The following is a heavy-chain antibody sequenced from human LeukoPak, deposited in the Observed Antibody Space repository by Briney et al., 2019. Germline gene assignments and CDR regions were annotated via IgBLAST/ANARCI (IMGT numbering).Heavy chain of an antibody. CDR2: ISWNSGSI. D-gene: IGHD1-26*01. J-gene: IGHJ4*02. V-gene: IGHV3-9*03. CDR1: GFTFDDYA. CDR3: AKGGSYGDYFDY. Sequence: GGSLRLSCAASGFTFDDYAMHWVRQAPGKGLEWVSGISWNSGSIGYADSVKGRFTISRDNAKNSLYLQMNSLRAEDMALYYCAKGGSYGDYFDYWGQGTLVTVSS.